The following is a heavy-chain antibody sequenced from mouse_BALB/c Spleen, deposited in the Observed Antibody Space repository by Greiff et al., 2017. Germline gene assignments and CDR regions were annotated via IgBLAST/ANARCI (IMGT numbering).Heavy chain of an antibody. J-gene: IGHJ4*01. Sequence: EVQGVESGGGLVQTGGSRKLSCAASGFTFSSFGMHWVRQAPEKGLEWVAYISSGSSTIYYADTVKGRFTISRDNPKNTLFLQMTSLRSEDTAMYYCARVWDYYAMDYWGQGTSVTVSS. CDR2: ISSGSSTI. CDR1: GFTFSSFG. D-gene: IGHD4-1*01. CDR3: ARVWDYYAMDY. V-gene: IGHV5-17*02.